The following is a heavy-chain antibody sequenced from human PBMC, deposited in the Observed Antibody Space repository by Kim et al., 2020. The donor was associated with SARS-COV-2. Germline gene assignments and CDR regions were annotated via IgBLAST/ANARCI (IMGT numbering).Heavy chain of an antibody. D-gene: IGHD1-1*01. CDR3: AKHSTGRNYFAD. Sequence: GGSLRLSCAASGFTFSSYAMSWVRQAPGKGLEWVSTIRASGGSTYYSDSVKGRFTISRDNSKSTLYLQMNSLRAEDTAVYYCAKHSTGRNYFADWGQGTLVTVSS. V-gene: IGHV3-23*01. CDR2: IRASGGST. CDR1: GFTFSSYA. J-gene: IGHJ4*02.